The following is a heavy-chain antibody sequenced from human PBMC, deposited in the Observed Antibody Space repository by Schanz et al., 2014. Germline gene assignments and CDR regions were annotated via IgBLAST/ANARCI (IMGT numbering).Heavy chain of an antibody. CDR3: ARDSLRGATGGYGMDV. V-gene: IGHV4-61*02. CDR1: GGSISSGVHY. Sequence: QVLLQESGPVLVKPSETLSLTCTVSGGSISSGVHYWSWVRQPAGRGLEWIGRVFPNGITNYNPSLKSRVTIPLDSAKNQFSLKVRSVTAADTAVYYCARDSLRGATGGYGMDVWGQGTTVTVSS. CDR2: VFPNGIT. J-gene: IGHJ6*02. D-gene: IGHD2-8*02.